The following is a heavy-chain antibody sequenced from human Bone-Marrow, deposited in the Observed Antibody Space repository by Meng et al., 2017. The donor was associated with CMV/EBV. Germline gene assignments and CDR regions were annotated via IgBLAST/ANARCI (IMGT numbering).Heavy chain of an antibody. CDR2: ISSSSSYI. CDR1: GFTFSSYS. D-gene: IGHD2-21*01. CDR3: AKIAYCGGDCYSGYFDY. Sequence: GESLKISCAASGFTFSSYSMNWVRQAPGKGLEWVSSISSSSSYIYYADSVKGRFTISRDNAKNSLYLQMNSLRAEDTAVYYCAKIAYCGGDCYSGYFDYWGQGTLVTVSS. J-gene: IGHJ4*02. V-gene: IGHV3-21*04.